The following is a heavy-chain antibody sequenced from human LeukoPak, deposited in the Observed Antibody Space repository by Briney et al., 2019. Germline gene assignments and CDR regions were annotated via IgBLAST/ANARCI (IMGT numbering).Heavy chain of an antibody. CDR2: FAASGST. Sequence: PGGSLRLSCATTGFTFSAYTMNWVRQAPGKGLEWVSSFAASGSTYYLDSVKGRFTISRDNAKTSLHLQMSSLRAEDTAVYYCARSLGGWYYGAGYSPGEWGQGTLVTVSS. CDR3: ARSLGGWYYGAGYSPGE. V-gene: IGHV3-69-1*01. J-gene: IGHJ4*02. D-gene: IGHD3-10*01. CDR1: GFTFSAYT.